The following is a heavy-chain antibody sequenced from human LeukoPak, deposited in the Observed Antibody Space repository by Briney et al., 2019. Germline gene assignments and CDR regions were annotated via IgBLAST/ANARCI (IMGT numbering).Heavy chain of an antibody. CDR2: IKQDGSEK. CDR1: GFLFSNYW. J-gene: IGHJ4*02. D-gene: IGHD4-11*01. Sequence: GGSLRLSCAASGFLFSNYWMYWVRQAPGKGLEWVANIKQDGSEKYYVDSVRGRFTISRDNAKNSLSLQMNSLRAEDTAVYYCASNYGGWGQGTLVTVSS. CDR3: ASNYGG. V-gene: IGHV3-7*03.